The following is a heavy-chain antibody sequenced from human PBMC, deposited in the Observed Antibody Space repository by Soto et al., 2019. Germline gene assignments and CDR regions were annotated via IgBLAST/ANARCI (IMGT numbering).Heavy chain of an antibody. CDR1: GGTFSSYA. CDR2: IIPIFGTA. CDR3: NYFRVGYCSGGSCCFFRVDGMDV. V-gene: IGHV1-69*06. Sequence: QVQLVQSGAEVKKPGSSVKVSCKASGGTFSSYAISWVRQAPGQGLEWMGGIIPIFGTANYAQKFQGRVTITADKSTSTAYMELSSLRSEDTAVYSCNYFRVGYCSGGSCCFFRVDGMDVWGQGTTVTVSS. J-gene: IGHJ6*02. D-gene: IGHD2-15*01.